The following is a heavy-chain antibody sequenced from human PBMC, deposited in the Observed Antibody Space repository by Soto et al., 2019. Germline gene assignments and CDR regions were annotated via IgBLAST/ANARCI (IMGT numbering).Heavy chain of an antibody. CDR3: ATDVMHYYGSGSYST. D-gene: IGHD3-10*01. CDR1: GYTLTELS. Sequence: ASVKVSCKVSGYTLTELSMHWVRQAPGKGLEWMGGFDPEDGETIYAQKFQGRVTMTEDTSTDTAYMELSSLRSEDTAVYYCATDVMHYYGSGSYSTWGQGTMVTVSS. V-gene: IGHV1-24*01. CDR2: FDPEDGET. J-gene: IGHJ3*01.